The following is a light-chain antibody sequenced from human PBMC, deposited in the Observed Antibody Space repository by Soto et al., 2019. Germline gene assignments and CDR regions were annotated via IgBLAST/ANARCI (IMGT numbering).Light chain of an antibody. CDR1: SGSIASNY. V-gene: IGLV6-57*01. J-gene: IGLJ3*02. CDR3: QSYDATNQV. CDR2: EDN. Sequence: NFMLTQPHSVSESPGKPVIISCTRSSGSIASNYVQWYQQRPGSSPTTVIYEDNQRPSGVPDRFSGSIDSSSNSASLTFSGLDTDDEADYYCQSYDATNQVFGGGTKLTVL.